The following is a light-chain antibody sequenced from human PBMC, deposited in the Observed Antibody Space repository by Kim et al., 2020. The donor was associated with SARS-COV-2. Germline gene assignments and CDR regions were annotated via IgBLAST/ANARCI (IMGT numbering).Light chain of an antibody. J-gene: IGLJ1*01. V-gene: IGLV3-21*01. CDR1: NIGGHS. CDR3: QVWDTDTDDYV. CDR2: YDS. Sequence: SYELTQPPSVSVAPGQTARITCGGNNIGGHSVHWYQQKPGQAPVLVIYYDSDRPSGIPERFSGSQAATTATLTIRRVEAGDEADYYCQVWDTDTDDYVFG.